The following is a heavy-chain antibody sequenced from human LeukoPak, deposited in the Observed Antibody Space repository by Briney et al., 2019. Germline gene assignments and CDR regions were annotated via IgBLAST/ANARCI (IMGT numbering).Heavy chain of an antibody. CDR2: IYPGDSHT. CDR1: GYTFTNYW. V-gene: IGHV5-51*01. Sequence: GESLKISCKGSGYTFTNYWIAWVRQMPGKGLEWMVIIYPGDSHTRYSPSFQGQVTISADKSLSTAYLQWSSLKTSDNAMYYCARFTGGYRSTLFDYWGQGTLVTVSS. J-gene: IGHJ4*02. D-gene: IGHD5-18*01. CDR3: ARFTGGYRSTLFDY.